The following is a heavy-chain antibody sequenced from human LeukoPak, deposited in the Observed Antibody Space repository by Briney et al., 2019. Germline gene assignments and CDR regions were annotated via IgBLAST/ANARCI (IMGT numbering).Heavy chain of an antibody. D-gene: IGHD4-17*01. CDR3: ARQGWTVTTFFDY. J-gene: IGHJ4*02. Sequence: GGSLRPSCAASGFAFSSYWMHWVRQAPGKGLVWVSRIDTDGSINYADSVKGRFTISRDNAKNTLYLQMNSLRAEDTAVYYCARQGWTVTTFFDYWGQGTLVTVSS. CDR1: GFAFSSYW. CDR2: IDTDGSI. V-gene: IGHV3-74*01.